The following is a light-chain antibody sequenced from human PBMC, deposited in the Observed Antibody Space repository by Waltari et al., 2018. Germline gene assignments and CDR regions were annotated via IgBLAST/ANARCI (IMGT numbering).Light chain of an antibody. CDR3: QQYNDYGTWT. J-gene: IGKJ1*01. CDR1: PSVSNW. CDR2: EAS. Sequence: DIQMTQSPSTLSASVGDRVTIPCRASPSVSNWLAWYQQKPGKAPKVLIYEASTLESGVPSRFSGSGSGTEFTLTISSLQPDDFATYYCQQYNDYGTWTFGQGTKVEIK. V-gene: IGKV1-5*03.